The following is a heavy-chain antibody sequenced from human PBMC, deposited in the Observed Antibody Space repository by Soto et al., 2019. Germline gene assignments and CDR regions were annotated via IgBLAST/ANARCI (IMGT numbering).Heavy chain of an antibody. CDR2: IYSGETT. CDR1: GFNVNSDY. Sequence: LRLSCAASGFNVNSDYMNWVRQTPGKGLEWVASIYSGETTYYADSVRGRFTISSDKSKNTLYFQLSSLRIEDTAVYYCTRDGRGLGRLSLFEYWGQGVLVTV. CDR3: TRDGRGLGRLSLFEY. J-gene: IGHJ4*02. D-gene: IGHD2-21*02. V-gene: IGHV3-53*01.